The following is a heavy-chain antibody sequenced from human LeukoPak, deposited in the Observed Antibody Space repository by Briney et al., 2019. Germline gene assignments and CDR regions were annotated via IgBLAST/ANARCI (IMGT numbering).Heavy chain of an antibody. D-gene: IGHD4-17*01. CDR2: ISISGDFI. Sequence: GGSLRLSCAASGFTFSSYNMKWVRQAPGRGLECVSSISISGDFIYYADSVEGRFTISRDNAKNSLYLQMNSLRAEDTAVYFCVKEGTVTLDYWGQGTLVTVSS. CDR3: VKEGTVTLDY. V-gene: IGHV3-21*01. CDR1: GFTFSSYN. J-gene: IGHJ4*02.